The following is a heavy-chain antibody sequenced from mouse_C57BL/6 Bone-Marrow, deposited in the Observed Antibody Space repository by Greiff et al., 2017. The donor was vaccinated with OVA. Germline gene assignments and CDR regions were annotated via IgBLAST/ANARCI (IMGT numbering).Heavy chain of an antibody. Sequence: QVQLQQSGPELVKPGASVKLSCKASGYTFTSYWMHWVKQRPGQGLEWIGNINPSNGGTNYNEKFKSKATLTVDKSSSTAYMQLSSLTSEDSAVYYCAREGLLRYSWFAYWGQGTLVTVSA. J-gene: IGHJ3*01. CDR1: GYTFTSYW. D-gene: IGHD1-1*01. CDR2: INPSNGGT. CDR3: AREGLLRYSWFAY. V-gene: IGHV1-53*01.